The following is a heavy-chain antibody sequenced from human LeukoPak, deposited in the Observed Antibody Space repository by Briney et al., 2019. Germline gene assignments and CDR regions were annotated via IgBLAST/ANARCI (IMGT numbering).Heavy chain of an antibody. D-gene: IGHD3-10*01. V-gene: IGHV3-23*01. CDR1: GFTFSSSA. Sequence: GGSLRLSYAASGFTFSSSAMNWVRQAPGKGLEWVSTISGSGDRTYYADSVKGRFTISRDNSKNTLFLQMNSLRAEDTAVYYCAKGYYGSGSYGWFDYWGQGTLVTVSS. J-gene: IGHJ4*02. CDR2: ISGSGDRT. CDR3: AKGYYGSGSYGWFDY.